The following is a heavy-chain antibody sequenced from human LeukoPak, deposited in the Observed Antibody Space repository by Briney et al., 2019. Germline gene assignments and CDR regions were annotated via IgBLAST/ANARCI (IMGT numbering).Heavy chain of an antibody. V-gene: IGHV1-2*02. CDR3: ARDLPPTNNWFDP. CDR1: GYTFTGYY. Sequence: GASVKVSCKASGYTFTGYYMHWVRQAPGQGLEWIGWINPNSGGTNYAQKFQGGVTMTRDTSISTAYMELSRLRSDDTAVYYCARDLPPTNNWFDPWGQGTLVTVSS. D-gene: IGHD1-14*01. CDR2: INPNSGGT. J-gene: IGHJ5*02.